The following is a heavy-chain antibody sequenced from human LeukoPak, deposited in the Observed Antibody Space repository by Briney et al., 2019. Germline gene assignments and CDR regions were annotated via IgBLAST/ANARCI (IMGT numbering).Heavy chain of an antibody. Sequence: GGSLRLSCAASGFTFSSYSMNWVRQAPGKGLEWVSSISSSNSYIYYADSVKGRLTISRDNAKNSMYLQMNRLRAEDTAVYYWARCEDTDVHVDAFDIWGQGTMVTVSS. CDR3: ARCEDTDVHVDAFDI. J-gene: IGHJ3*02. CDR2: ISSSNSYI. CDR1: GFTFSSYS. V-gene: IGHV3-21*01.